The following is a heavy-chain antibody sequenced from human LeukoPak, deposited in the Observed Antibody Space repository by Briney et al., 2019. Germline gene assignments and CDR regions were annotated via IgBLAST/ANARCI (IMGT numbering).Heavy chain of an antibody. V-gene: IGHV4-39*01. CDR3: GSVVVAATPDYFDY. J-gene: IGHJ4*02. Sequence: SETLSLTCTVSGGSISSSSYYWRWIRQPPGEGLVWFGSIYYSGSTYYNPSLKSRVTISVDTSKNQFSLKLSSVTAADTAVYYCGSVVVAATPDYFDYWGQGTLVTVSS. D-gene: IGHD2-15*01. CDR2: IYYSGST. CDR1: GGSISSSSYY.